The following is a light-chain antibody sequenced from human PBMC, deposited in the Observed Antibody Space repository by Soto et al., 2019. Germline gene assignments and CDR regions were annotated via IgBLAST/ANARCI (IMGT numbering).Light chain of an antibody. V-gene: IGLV2-14*01. Sequence: QSALTQPASVSGSPGQSFTISCTGTSSDVGAYTYVSWYPHHPGKAPKLMIFEVSDRPSGVSNRFSGSKSGNTASLTISGLQAEDEADYYCSSYTTSNTLVFGGGTKVTVL. CDR1: SSDVGAYTY. J-gene: IGLJ2*01. CDR3: SSYTTSNTLV. CDR2: EVS.